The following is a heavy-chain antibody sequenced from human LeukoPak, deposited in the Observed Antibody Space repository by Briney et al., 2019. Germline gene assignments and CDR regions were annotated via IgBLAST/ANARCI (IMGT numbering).Heavy chain of an antibody. V-gene: IGHV4-34*01. CDR1: GGSFSGYY. CDR3: ARGNIYGGNSAYYFDY. D-gene: IGHD4-23*01. Sequence: TLSLTCAVYGGSFSGYYWSWIRQPPGKGLEWIGEINHSGSTNYNPSLKSRVTISVDTSKNQSSLKLSSVTAADTAVYYCARGNIYGGNSAYYFDYWGQGTLVTVSS. J-gene: IGHJ4*02. CDR2: INHSGST.